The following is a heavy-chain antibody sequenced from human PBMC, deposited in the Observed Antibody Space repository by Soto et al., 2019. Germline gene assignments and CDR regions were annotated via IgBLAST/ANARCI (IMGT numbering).Heavy chain of an antibody. J-gene: IGHJ6*04. CDR1: GYTFTGYY. Sequence: ASVKVSCKASGYTFTGYYMHWVRQAPGQGLEWMGWINPNSGGTNYAQKFQGWVTMTRDTSISTAYMELSRLRSDDTAVYYCARSKRITIFGVVIRPYYYYGMDVWGEGTTVTVYS. CDR2: INPNSGGT. V-gene: IGHV1-2*04. CDR3: ARSKRITIFGVVIRPYYYYGMDV. D-gene: IGHD3-3*01.